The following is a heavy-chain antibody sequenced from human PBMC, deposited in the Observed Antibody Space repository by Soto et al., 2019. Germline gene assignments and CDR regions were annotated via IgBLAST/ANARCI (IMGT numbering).Heavy chain of an antibody. Sequence: ASVKVSCKASGYTFTSYGISWVRQAPGQGLEWMGWISAYNGNTNYAQKLQGRVTMTTDTSTSTAYMELRSLRSDDTAVYYCARDLHYYDSSGYYFYRYNWFDPWGQGTLVTVSS. D-gene: IGHD3-22*01. CDR2: ISAYNGNT. V-gene: IGHV1-18*01. CDR1: GYTFTSYG. J-gene: IGHJ5*02. CDR3: ARDLHYYDSSGYYFYRYNWFDP.